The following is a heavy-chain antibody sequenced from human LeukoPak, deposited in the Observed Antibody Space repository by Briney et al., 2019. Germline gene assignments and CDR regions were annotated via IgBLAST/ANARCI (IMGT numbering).Heavy chain of an antibody. CDR1: GFTFSSYA. J-gene: IGHJ4*02. CDR2: ISGDGGST. Sequence: GGSLTLTCAASGFTFSSYAMCWVRQAPGKGLEWVSTISGDGGSTYYADSVKGRFTISRDNSKNTLYLQMTTLRAEDTAVYYCAKCGGGGYSGSDYRPLFASSGQGTLVTVSS. CDR3: AKCGGGGYSGSDYRPLFAS. V-gene: IGHV3-23*01. D-gene: IGHD5-12*01.